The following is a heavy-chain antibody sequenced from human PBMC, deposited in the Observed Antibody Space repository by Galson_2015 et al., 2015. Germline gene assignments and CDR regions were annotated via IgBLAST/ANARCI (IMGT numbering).Heavy chain of an antibody. CDR1: GFTFSNYW. CDR2: ANGDGSTT. Sequence: SLRLSCAASGFTFSNYWMHWVRQAPGKGLVWVSGANGDGSTTTYADSVKGRFTVSRDNTNNTLYLQMNSLRADETALYFCARNLAGAGGHWGQGTLVTVSS. V-gene: IGHV3-74*01. CDR3: ARNLAGAGGH. D-gene: IGHD4/OR15-4a*01. J-gene: IGHJ4*02.